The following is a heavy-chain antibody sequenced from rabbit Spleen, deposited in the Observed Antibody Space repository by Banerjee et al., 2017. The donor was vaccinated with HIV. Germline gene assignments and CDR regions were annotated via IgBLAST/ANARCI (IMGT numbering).Heavy chain of an antibody. Sequence: QEQLKESGGGLVQPGGSLKLSCKASGFDFSSYSYMCWVRQAPGKGLEWIACIEAGSSGFTYFASWAKGRFTISKTSSTTVTLQMTSLTAADTATYFCARDTSSSFSSYGMDLWGPGTLVTVS. CDR3: ARDTSSSFSSYGMDL. CDR1: GFDFSSYSY. D-gene: IGHD1-1*01. CDR2: IEAGSSGFT. V-gene: IGHV1S45*01. J-gene: IGHJ6*01.